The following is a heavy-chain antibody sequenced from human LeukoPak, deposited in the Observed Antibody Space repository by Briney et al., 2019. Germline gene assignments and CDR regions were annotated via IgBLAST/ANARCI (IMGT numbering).Heavy chain of an antibody. D-gene: IGHD4-17*01. Sequence: PSETLSLTCAVYGGSFSGYYWSWIRQPPGKGLEWIGEINHSGSTNYNPSLKSRVTISVDTSKNQFSLKLSSVTAADTAVYYCARLTDGDYAFDYWGQGTLVTVSS. CDR1: GGSFSGYY. CDR2: INHSGST. CDR3: ARLTDGDYAFDY. J-gene: IGHJ4*02. V-gene: IGHV4-34*01.